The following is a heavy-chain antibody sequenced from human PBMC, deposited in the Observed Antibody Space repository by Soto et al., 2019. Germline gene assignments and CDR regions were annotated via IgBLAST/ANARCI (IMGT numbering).Heavy chain of an antibody. CDR2: INPNSGDT. Sequence: QVQLVQSGAEVKKPGASVKVSCKASGYTFTGYYIHWVRQAPGQGLERMGWINPNSGDTDYAQNFQGSVTMTRDMAISTDYMELNRLKSDDTAVYYCARGGGLNYYYYMDVWGKGTTVTVSS. V-gene: IGHV1-2*04. J-gene: IGHJ6*03. CDR3: ARGGGLNYYYYMDV. CDR1: GYTFTGYY.